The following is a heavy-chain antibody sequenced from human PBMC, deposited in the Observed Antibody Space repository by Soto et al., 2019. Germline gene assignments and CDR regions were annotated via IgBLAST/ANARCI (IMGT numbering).Heavy chain of an antibody. CDR3: ARSIVVVTALDY. CDR1: GYTFTSYA. CDR2: ITAGNGNT. V-gene: IGHV1-3*05. Sequence: QVQLVQSGAEEKKPGASVKVSCKASGYTFTSYAMHWVRQAPGQRLEWMGWITAGNGNTKYSQKFQGRVTITRDTPASTGYMELSSLRSEDTAVYYCARSIVVVTALDYWGQGTLVTVSS. J-gene: IGHJ4*02. D-gene: IGHD2-21*02.